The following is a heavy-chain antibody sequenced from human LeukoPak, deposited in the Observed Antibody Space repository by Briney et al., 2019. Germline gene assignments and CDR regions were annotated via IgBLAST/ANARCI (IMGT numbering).Heavy chain of an antibody. V-gene: IGHV3-30*18. Sequence: QPGGSLRLSCAASGFTFSSYGMHWVRQAPGKGLEWVAVISYDGSNKYYADSVKGRFTISRDNSKNTLYLQMNSLRAEDTAVYYCAKPLLWFGELNDAFDIWGQGTMVTVSS. CDR2: ISYDGSNK. D-gene: IGHD3-10*01. CDR1: GFTFSSYG. CDR3: AKPLLWFGELNDAFDI. J-gene: IGHJ3*02.